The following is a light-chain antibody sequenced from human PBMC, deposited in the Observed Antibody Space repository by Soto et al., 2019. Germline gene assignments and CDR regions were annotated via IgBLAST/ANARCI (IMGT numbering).Light chain of an antibody. V-gene: IGLV2-14*01. CDR3: SSYTSISTLV. Sequence: QSALTQPASVSGSPGQSTTISCTGTSNDVGGYNYVSWYQQHPGKVPKLLIYEVSNRPSGVSNRFSGSKSGNTASLTISGLQAEDEADYYCSSYTSISTLVFGGGTKVTVL. J-gene: IGLJ2*01. CDR2: EVS. CDR1: SNDVGGYNY.